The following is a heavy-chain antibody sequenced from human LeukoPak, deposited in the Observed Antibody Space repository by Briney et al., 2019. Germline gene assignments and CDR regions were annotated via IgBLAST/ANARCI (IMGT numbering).Heavy chain of an antibody. CDR2: IKQDGSEK. V-gene: IGHV3-7*01. D-gene: IGHD1-26*01. CDR1: GFMLSSYW. CDR3: ARDNYSGSRYFDH. Sequence: PGGSLRLSCAGSGFMLSSYWMSWVRQAPGKGLEWVANIKQDGSEKYYVDSVKGRFTISRDNAKNSLYLQMNSLRAEDTAIYYCARDNYSGSRYFDHWGQGTLVTVSS. J-gene: IGHJ4*02.